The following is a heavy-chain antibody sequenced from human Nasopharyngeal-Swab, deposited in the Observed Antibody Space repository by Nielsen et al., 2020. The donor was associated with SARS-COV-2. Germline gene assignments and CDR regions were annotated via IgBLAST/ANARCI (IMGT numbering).Heavy chain of an antibody. Sequence: GGSLRLSCAASGFTFSSYWMSWVRKAPGKGLEWVSVIYSGGSTYYADSVKGRFTVSRDNSKKTLYLQMNRLRAEDTAVYYCARAVFTKGTYYYGSVSYFWAFDIWGQGTMVTVSS. CDR1: GFTFSSYW. CDR2: IYSGGST. D-gene: IGHD3-10*01. J-gene: IGHJ3*02. CDR3: ARAVFTKGTYYYGSVSYFWAFDI. V-gene: IGHV3-53*01.